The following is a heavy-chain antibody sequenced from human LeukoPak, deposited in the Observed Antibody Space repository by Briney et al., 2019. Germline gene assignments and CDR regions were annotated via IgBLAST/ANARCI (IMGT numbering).Heavy chain of an antibody. CDR3: ARSLPGTMLGGYGMDV. CDR2: IYPSDSDT. Sequence: GESLNISCKGSGYSFATYWSGWVRQIPGKGLELVGIIYPSDSDTRYSPPFQGQTTISAEKYTSTAYLQWSSLKVSDTATYYWARSLPGTMLGGYGMDVWGQETTVTVSS. CDR1: GYSFATYW. D-gene: IGHD3-10*01. J-gene: IGHJ6*02. V-gene: IGHV5-51*01.